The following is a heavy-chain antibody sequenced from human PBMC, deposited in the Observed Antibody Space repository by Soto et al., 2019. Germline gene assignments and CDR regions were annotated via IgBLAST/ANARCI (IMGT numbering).Heavy chain of an antibody. CDR1: GYSFTSYW. CDR2: IYPGDSDT. CDR3: TRGLLGGAPYYTFYGMDV. Sequence: LGESLKISCKGSGYSFTSYWIGWVSQVPGKRLEWMGIIYPGDSDTRYSPSFQGQVTILADKSISTAYLQMNSLKTEDTAVYYCTRGLLGGAPYYTFYGMDVWGQGTTVTVSS. V-gene: IGHV5-51*01. D-gene: IGHD1-26*01. J-gene: IGHJ6*02.